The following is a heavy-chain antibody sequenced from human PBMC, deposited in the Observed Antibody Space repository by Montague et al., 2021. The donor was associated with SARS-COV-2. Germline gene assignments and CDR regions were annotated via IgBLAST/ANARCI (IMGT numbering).Heavy chain of an antibody. CDR1: GFSLSTSGMC. CDR3: ARIRDYDILTGSFSGFDY. D-gene: IGHD3-9*01. Sequence: PALVKPTQTLTLTCTFSGFSLSTSGMCVSWIRQPPGKALEWLALSDRDDDKYYSTSLKTRLTITKDTSKNQVALTRTNMDTVDTATYYCARIRDYDILTGSFSGFDYWGQGTLVTVSS. J-gene: IGHJ4*02. V-gene: IGHV2-70*01. CDR2: SDRDDDK.